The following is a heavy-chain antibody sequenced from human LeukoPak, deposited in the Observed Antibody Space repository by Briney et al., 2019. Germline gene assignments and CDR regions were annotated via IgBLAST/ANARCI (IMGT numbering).Heavy chain of an antibody. CDR2: ISSSSYI. CDR3: ARDRCSGGSCYKLPSFDY. CDR1: GFTFSSYS. D-gene: IGHD2-15*01. J-gene: IGHJ4*02. Sequence: GGSLRLSCAASGFTFSSYSMNWVRQAPGKGLEWVSSISSSSYIYYADSVKGRFTISRDNAKNSLYLQMNSLRAEDTAVYYCARDRCSGGSCYKLPSFDYWGQGTLVTVSS. V-gene: IGHV3-21*01.